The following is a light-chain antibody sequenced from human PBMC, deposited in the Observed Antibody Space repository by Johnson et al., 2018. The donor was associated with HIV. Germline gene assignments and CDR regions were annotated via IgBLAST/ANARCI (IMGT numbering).Light chain of an antibody. CDR3: GTWDSRLSAGRIYV. CDR2: ENN. J-gene: IGLJ1*01. Sequence: QSVLTQPPSVSAAPGQKVTISCSGSSSNIGNNYVSWYQQLPGTAPKLLIYENNKRPSGIPDRFSGSKSATSATLGITGLQTGDEADYYCGTWDSRLSAGRIYVFGTGTKVTVL. V-gene: IGLV1-51*02. CDR1: SSNIGNNY.